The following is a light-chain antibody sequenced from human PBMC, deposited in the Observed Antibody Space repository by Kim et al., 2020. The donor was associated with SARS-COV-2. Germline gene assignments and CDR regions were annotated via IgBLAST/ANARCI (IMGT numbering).Light chain of an antibody. V-gene: IGKV3-15*01. CDR2: GAS. CDR1: QSVSNN. Sequence: VSPGERATLACRASQSVSNNLAWYQQKPGQAPRLLIYGASTRATGIPARFSGSGSGTEFTLTISSLQSEDFAVYYCQQYNNWLGTFGPGTKVDIK. CDR3: QQYNNWLGT. J-gene: IGKJ3*01.